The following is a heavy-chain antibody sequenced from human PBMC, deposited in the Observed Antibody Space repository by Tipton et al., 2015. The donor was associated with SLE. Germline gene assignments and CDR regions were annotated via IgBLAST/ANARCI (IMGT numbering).Heavy chain of an antibody. CDR3: ARSWNGPLDL. CDR1: GGSFSGYY. J-gene: IGHJ2*01. D-gene: IGHD1-1*01. Sequence: TLSLTCAVYGGSFSGYYWSWIRQPPGKGLEWIGEINHSGSTNHNPSLKSRVTISVDTSKNQFSLKLSSVTAADTAVYYCARSWNGPLDLWGRGTLVTVSS. V-gene: IGHV4-34*01. CDR2: INHSGST.